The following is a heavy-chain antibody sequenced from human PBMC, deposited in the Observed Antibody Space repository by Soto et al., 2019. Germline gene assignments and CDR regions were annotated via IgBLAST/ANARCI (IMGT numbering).Heavy chain of an antibody. CDR2: ISGSGGST. J-gene: IGHJ4*02. V-gene: IGHV3-23*01. CDR3: AKDPTRRRFGGVIERDY. Sequence: GGFLRLSCAASGFTFSSYAMSWVRQAPGKGLEWVSAISGSGGSTYYADSVKGRFTISRDNSKNTLYLQMNSLRAEDTAVYYCAKDPTRRRFGGVIERDYWGQGTLVTVSS. CDR1: GFTFSSYA. D-gene: IGHD3-16*02.